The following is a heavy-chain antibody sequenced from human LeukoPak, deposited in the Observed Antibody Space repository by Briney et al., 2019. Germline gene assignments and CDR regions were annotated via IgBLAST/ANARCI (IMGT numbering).Heavy chain of an antibody. J-gene: IGHJ4*02. V-gene: IGHV6-1*01. Sequence: SQTLSLTCAISGDSVSSNSAAWNWIRQSPSRGLEWLGRTYYRSKWYNDYAVSVKSRITINPDTSKNQFSLKLNSVTAADTAVYYCARTGSYSFNLDYWGQGTLVTVSS. CDR1: GDSVSSNSAA. CDR2: TYYRSKWYN. CDR3: ARTGSYSFNLDY. D-gene: IGHD1-26*01.